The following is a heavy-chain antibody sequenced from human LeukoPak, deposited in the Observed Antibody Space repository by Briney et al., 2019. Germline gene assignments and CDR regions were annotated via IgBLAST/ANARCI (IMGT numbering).Heavy chain of an antibody. CDR2: IYYSGNT. D-gene: IGHD6-19*01. V-gene: IGHV4-59*11. CDR3: ARINSGWYFDY. J-gene: IGHJ4*02. CDR1: GGSISSHY. Sequence: SETLSLTCIVSGGSISSHYWTWIRQPPGKGLEYIGYIYYSGNTNYNPSLKSRVTISVDRSKNQFSLKLTSVTAEDTAVYYCARINSGWYFDYWGRGTLVTVSS.